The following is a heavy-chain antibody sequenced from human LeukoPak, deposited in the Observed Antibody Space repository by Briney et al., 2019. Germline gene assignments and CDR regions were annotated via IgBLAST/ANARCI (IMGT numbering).Heavy chain of an antibody. Sequence: GGSLRLSCAASGFTFSSYWMTWVRQAPGKGLEWVANIKEDGSEIYYVDSVKGRLTISRDNAKNSLYLQLNSLRAEDTAVYYCARSPYDFWSAYLHYFDYWGQGTLVAVSS. D-gene: IGHD3-3*01. V-gene: IGHV3-7*01. J-gene: IGHJ4*02. CDR1: GFTFSSYW. CDR2: IKEDGSEI. CDR3: ARSPYDFWSAYLHYFDY.